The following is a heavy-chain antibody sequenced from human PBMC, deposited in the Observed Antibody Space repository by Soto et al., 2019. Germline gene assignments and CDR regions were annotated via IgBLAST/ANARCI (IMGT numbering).Heavy chain of an antibody. V-gene: IGHV3-21*01. CDR2: ISSSSSYI. CDR1: GFTFSSYA. J-gene: IGHJ4*02. D-gene: IGHD3-9*01. CDR3: ARRHLTDYYSVY. Sequence: EVQLVESGGGLVRPGGSLRLSCAASGFTFSSYAMNWVRQAPGKGLEWVSSISSSSSYIYYADSVKGRFTISRDNAKNSLYLQMNSLRAEDTAVYYCARRHLTDYYSVYWGQGTLVTVSS.